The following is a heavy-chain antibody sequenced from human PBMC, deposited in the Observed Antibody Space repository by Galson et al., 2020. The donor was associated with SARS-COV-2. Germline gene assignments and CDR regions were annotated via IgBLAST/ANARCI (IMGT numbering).Heavy chain of an antibody. D-gene: IGHD1-26*01. V-gene: IGHV3-7*01. Sequence: GESLQLSCAASEFTLSSNWLTWVRQTPGKGLECVDSMNRDGSERYYVDSVKGRFTIFRDTAENSLYLQMNSLRVEDTATYYCARDGIWGQGTLVTVSS. CDR3: ARDGI. J-gene: IGHJ4*02. CDR2: MNRDGSER. CDR1: EFTLSSNW.